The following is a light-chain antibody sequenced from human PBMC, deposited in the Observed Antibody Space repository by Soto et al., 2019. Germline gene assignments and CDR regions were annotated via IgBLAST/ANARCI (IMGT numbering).Light chain of an antibody. Sequence: EIVLTQSPGTLSFFPGERATLSCRASRSVTNNYLAWHQQKPGQTPRLLIYGASSRATGIPDRFSGSGSGTDFTLTISSLQPEDFATYYCQQSYSTPITFGQGTRLEIE. V-gene: IGKV3-20*01. CDR2: GAS. J-gene: IGKJ5*01. CDR1: RSVTNNY. CDR3: QQSYSTPIT.